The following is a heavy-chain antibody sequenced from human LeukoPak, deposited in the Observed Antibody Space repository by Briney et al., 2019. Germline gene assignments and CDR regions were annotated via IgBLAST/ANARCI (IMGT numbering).Heavy chain of an antibody. J-gene: IGHJ4*02. CDR3: ARGLGNSGYYVIDY. D-gene: IGHD5-12*01. CDR2: INPNSGGT. V-gene: IGHV1-2*02. CDR1: GYTFTGYY. Sequence: ASVKVSCKASGYTFTGYYMHWVRQAPGQGLEWMGWINPNSGGTNYAQKFQGRVTMTRDTSISTAYMELSGMRSDDTAVYYCARGLGNSGYYVIDYWGQGTLVIASS.